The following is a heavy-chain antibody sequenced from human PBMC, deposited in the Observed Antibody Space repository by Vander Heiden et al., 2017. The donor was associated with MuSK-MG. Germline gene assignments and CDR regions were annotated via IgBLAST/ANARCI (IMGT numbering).Heavy chain of an antibody. J-gene: IGHJ4*02. CDR3: AKPFIASSSGTTVGY. V-gene: IGHV3-23*01. CDR2: ISGRYDST. D-gene: IGHD1-1*01. CDR1: GFSFGSYA. Sequence: EVQLLESGGGLVQPGGSLRLSCAVSGFSFGSYAMSWVRQAPGKGLEWVSGISGRYDSTYYADSVKGRFTISRDRSKNMLYLQMNSLRVEDTAVYYCAKPFIASSSGTTVGYWGQGTQGTVSS.